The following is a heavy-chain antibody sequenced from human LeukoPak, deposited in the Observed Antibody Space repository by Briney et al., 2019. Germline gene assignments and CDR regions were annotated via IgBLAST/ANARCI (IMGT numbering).Heavy chain of an antibody. CDR1: GFTFSSYW. Sequence: GGSLRLSCAASGFTFSSYWMHWVRQAPGKGLEWVSRINSDGSSTSYADSVKGRFTISRDNAKNTLYLQMNSLRAEDTAVYYCARGASIAARLSWFDPWGQGTLVTVSS. V-gene: IGHV3-74*01. J-gene: IGHJ5*02. D-gene: IGHD6-6*01. CDR3: ARGASIAARLSWFDP. CDR2: INSDGSST.